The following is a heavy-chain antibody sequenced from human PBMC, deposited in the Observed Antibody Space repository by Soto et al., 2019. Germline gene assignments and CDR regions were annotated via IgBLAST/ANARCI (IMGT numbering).Heavy chain of an antibody. J-gene: IGHJ5*02. CDR2: ISNDGSKR. Sequence: PGGSLRLSCVASGFSFSVFGMHWVRQFPGKGLEWVAVISNDGSKRYYIDSVEGRFTISRDDSKNTLYLQMDSLGVDDTAVYYCAKDKVPYFDYWSRQRWFDPWGQGTPVTVSS. CDR3: AKDKVPYFDYWSRQRWFDP. D-gene: IGHD3-3*01. CDR1: GFSFSVFG. V-gene: IGHV3-30*18.